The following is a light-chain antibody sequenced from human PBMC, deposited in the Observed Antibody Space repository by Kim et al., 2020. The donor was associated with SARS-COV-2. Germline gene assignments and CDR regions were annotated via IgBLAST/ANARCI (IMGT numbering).Light chain of an antibody. Sequence: RATINGKSSQSGLYSSNNKNDLAWYQQKPGQPPKLLIYWASTRESGVPDRFSGSGSGTDFTLTISSLQAEDVAVYYCQQYYSTPYSFGQGTKLEI. CDR1: QSGLYSSNNKND. J-gene: IGKJ2*03. CDR2: WAS. CDR3: QQYYSTPYS. V-gene: IGKV4-1*01.